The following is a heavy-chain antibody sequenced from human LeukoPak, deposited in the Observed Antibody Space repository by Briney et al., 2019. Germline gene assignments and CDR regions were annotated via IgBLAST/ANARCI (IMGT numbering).Heavy chain of an antibody. V-gene: IGHV1-2*02. CDR2: INPNTGDT. CDR3: ARVNYALDY. CDR1: GYTFTGYY. J-gene: IGHJ4*02. Sequence: GASVKVSCKASGYTFTGYYMHWVRQAPGQGLEWMGWINPNTGDTNYAQKFQGRVTMTRDTSVTTAYMELSRLRSDDTAVYYCARVNYALDYWGQGTLVPVSS. D-gene: IGHD2-2*01.